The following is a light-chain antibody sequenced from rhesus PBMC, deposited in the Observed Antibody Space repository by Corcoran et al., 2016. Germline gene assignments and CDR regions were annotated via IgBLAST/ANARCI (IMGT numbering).Light chain of an antibody. J-gene: IGKJ4*01. Sequence: DIQMTQSPSSLSASVGDTVTITCRARKGISSYLNWFQQKPGKAPKLLFYAASSLESGVPSRFSGSGSGTEFTLTITRLQPEDFAAYYFLQHNSYPLTFGGCTKVEIK. CDR3: LQHNSYPLT. V-gene: IGKV1-28*01. CDR2: AAS. CDR1: KGISSY.